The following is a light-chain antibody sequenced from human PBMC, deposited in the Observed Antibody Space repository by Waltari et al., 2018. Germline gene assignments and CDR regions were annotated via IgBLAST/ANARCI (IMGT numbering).Light chain of an antibody. CDR3: QQYNNWPPYT. CDR2: GAS. CDR1: QSVSNK. Sequence: EIVMRQSPATLSVSPGERATLSCRASQSVSNKIAWYQHKPGQTPRLLIYGASTRATGIPDRFSGGGSGTDFTLTIISLQSEDFAVYYWQQYNNWPPYTFGQGTKLEIK. J-gene: IGKJ2*01. V-gene: IGKV3-15*01.